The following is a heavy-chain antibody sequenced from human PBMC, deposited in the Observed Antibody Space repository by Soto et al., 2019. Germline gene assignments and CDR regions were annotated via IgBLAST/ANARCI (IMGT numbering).Heavy chain of an antibody. D-gene: IGHD6-13*01. J-gene: IGHJ3*02. CDR3: AISRPPPGIAAAGPDSFDI. V-gene: IGHV1-69*02. Sequence: SVKVSCKASGGTFSSYTISWVRQAPGQGLEWMGRIIPILGIANYAQKFQGRVTITADKSTSTAYMELSSLRSEDTAVYYCAISRPPPGIAAAGPDSFDIWGQGTMVTVSS. CDR1: GGTFSSYT. CDR2: IIPILGIA.